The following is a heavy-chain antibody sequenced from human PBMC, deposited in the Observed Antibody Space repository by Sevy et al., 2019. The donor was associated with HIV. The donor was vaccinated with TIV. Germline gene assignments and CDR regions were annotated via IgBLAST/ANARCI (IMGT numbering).Heavy chain of an antibody. D-gene: IGHD3-22*01. CDR2: IKQDGSEK. J-gene: IGHJ4*02. CDR1: GFTFSSYW. V-gene: IGHV3-7*01. Sequence: GGSLRLSCAASGFTFSSYWMSWVRQAPGKGLEWVANIKQDGSEKYYVDSLKGRFTISRDNAKNSLYLQMNSLRAEDTAVYYCAREAEYYYDSSGYQYYFDYWGQGTLVTVSS. CDR3: AREAEYYYDSSGYQYYFDY.